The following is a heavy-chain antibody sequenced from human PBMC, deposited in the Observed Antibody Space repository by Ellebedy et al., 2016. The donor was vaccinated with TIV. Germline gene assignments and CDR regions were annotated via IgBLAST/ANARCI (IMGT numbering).Heavy chain of an antibody. J-gene: IGHJ4*02. CDR3: ARAPSTGTVDY. CDR2: ISSSSSTI. V-gene: IGHV3-48*02. D-gene: IGHD1-1*01. CDR1: GFTFSSYS. Sequence: GGSLRLSCAASGFTFSSYSMNWVRQAPGKGLEWVSYISSSSSTIYYADSVKGRFTISRDNAKNSLYLQMNSLRDDDTAVYYCARAPSTGTVDYWGRGTLVTVSS.